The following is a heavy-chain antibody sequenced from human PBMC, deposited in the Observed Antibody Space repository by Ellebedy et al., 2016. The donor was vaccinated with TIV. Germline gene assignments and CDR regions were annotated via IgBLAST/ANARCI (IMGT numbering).Heavy chain of an antibody. CDR3: ATQATGHYNFDY. V-gene: IGHV4-39*07. J-gene: IGHJ4*02. CDR1: GGSISSGGYY. CDR2: IYYSGST. D-gene: IGHD3-9*01. Sequence: SETLSLTCTVSGGSISSGGYYWGWIRQPPGKGLEWIGSIYYSGSTYYNSSLKSRVTVSTDTSKNQFSLRLTSVTAADTAVYYCATQATGHYNFDYWGQGTLVPVSS.